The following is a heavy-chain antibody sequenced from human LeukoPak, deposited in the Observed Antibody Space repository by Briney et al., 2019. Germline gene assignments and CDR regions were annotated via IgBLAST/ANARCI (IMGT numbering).Heavy chain of an antibody. J-gene: IGHJ4*02. D-gene: IGHD5-18*01. CDR3: ARDTADTAMVPSVDY. CDR2: ISSSSSYI. CDR1: GFTFSSYS. Sequence: PGGSLRLSCAASGFTFSSYSMNWVRQAPGKGMEWVSSISSSSSYIYYADSVKGRFTISRDNAKNSLYLQMNSLRAEDTAAYYCARDTADTAMVPSVDYWGQGTLVTVSS. V-gene: IGHV3-21*01.